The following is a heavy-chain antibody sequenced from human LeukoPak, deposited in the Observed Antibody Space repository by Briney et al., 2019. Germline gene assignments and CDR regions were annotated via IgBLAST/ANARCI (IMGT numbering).Heavy chain of an antibody. V-gene: IGHV3-7*01. D-gene: IGHD6-13*01. CDR2: IKYDGDEE. Sequence: PGGSLRLSCAASGFTFSDYWMSWMRQAPGKGLEWVANIKYDGDEEYYVDSVKGRVTISRDNAKNSLYLQLNSLRVEDTAVYYCKSGGAAPGSFDNWGQGTLVTVSP. CDR3: KSGGAAPGSFDN. J-gene: IGHJ4*02. CDR1: GFTFSDYW.